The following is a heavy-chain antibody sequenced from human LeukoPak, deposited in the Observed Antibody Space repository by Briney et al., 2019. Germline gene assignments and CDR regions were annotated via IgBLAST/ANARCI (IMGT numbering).Heavy chain of an antibody. CDR1: GYTFTTYD. J-gene: IGHJ3*02. CDR3: ARGRAGGPSDAFDI. Sequence: AASVKVSCKASGYTFTTYDINWVRQATGQGLEWMGWMNPNSGNTGYAQKFQGRVTITRNTSISTAYMELSSPRSEDTAVYYCARGRAGGPSDAFDIWGQGTMVTVSS. CDR2: MNPNSGNT. D-gene: IGHD3-16*01. V-gene: IGHV1-8*02.